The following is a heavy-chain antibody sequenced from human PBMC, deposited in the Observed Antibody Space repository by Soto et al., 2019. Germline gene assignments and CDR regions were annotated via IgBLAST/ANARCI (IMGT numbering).Heavy chain of an antibody. D-gene: IGHD6-19*01. CDR3: ARDCAGYSSGWYQRGGFDY. CDR2: IWYDGSNK. CDR1: GFTFSSYG. V-gene: IGHV3-33*01. Sequence: QVQLVESGGGVVQPGRSLRLSCAASGFTFSSYGMHWVRQAPGKGLGWVAVIWYDGSNKYYADSVKGRFTTSRDKSKNTLSLQMTSLRAEDTAVYYCARDCAGYSSGWYQRGGFDYWGQGTLVTVSS. J-gene: IGHJ4*02.